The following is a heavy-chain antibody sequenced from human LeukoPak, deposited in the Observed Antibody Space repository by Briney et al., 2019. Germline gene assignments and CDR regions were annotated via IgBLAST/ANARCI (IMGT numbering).Heavy chain of an antibody. V-gene: IGHV3-30-3*01. D-gene: IGHD1-1*01. CDR1: GFTFSSYA. J-gene: IGHJ4*02. CDR3: ARDEGTGGLDY. CDR2: ISYDGSNK. Sequence: GGSLRLTCAASGFTFSSYAMHWVRQAPGKGLEWVAVISYDGSNKYYADSVKGRFTISRDNSKNTLYLQMNSLRAEDTAVYYCARDEGTGGLDYWGQGTLVTVSS.